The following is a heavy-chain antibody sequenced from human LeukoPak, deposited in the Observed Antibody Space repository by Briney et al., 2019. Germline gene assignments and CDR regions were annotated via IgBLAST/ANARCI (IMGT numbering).Heavy chain of an antibody. CDR1: GGSITSSSYY. D-gene: IGHD1-1*01. CDR2: IYYSGNT. CDR3: ARPNWNDLHFDY. V-gene: IGHV4-39*07. J-gene: IGHJ4*02. Sequence: SETLSLTCTVSGGSITSSSYYWGWIRQPPVKGLEWIGSIYYSGNTYYNPSLKSRVTISVDTSKDQFSLRLSPVTAADTAVYYCARPNWNDLHFDYWGQGTLVTVSS.